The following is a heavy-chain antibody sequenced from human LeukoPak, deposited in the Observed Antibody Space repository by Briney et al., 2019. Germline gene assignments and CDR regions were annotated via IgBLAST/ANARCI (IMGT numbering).Heavy chain of an antibody. CDR1: GVTFTGVC. V-gene: IGHV3-21*01. Sequence: PGGSLTLSCAVSGVTFTGVCIDWVRQAPGKGLEWVSSISSSGTYIYYADSVKGRFTLCRDDATTSLYLQMNSLRDEATAAYYCAIEITILHWRRGTLVTVSS. CDR2: ISSSGTYI. D-gene: IGHD5-24*01. CDR3: AIEITILH. J-gene: IGHJ4*02.